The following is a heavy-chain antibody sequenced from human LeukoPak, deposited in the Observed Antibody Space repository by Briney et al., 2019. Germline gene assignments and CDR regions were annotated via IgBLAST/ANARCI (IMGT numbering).Heavy chain of an antibody. V-gene: IGHV1-18*01. D-gene: IGHD2-2*01. J-gene: IGHJ4*02. CDR2: ISAYNGNT. CDR1: GYTFTSYG. Sequence: GASENVSCKASGYTFTSYGISWVRQAPGQGLEWMGWISAYNGNTNYAQKLQGRVTMTTDTSTSTAYMELRSLRSEDTAVYYCARGGCSSTSCYLDYWGQGTLVTVSS. CDR3: ARGGCSSTSCYLDY.